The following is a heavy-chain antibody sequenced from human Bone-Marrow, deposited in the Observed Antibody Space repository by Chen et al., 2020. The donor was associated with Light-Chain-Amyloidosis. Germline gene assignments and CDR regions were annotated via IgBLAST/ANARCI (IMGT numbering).Heavy chain of an antibody. V-gene: IGHV3-21*01. D-gene: IGHD2-8*02. Sequence: EVQLVESGGGLVKPGGSLRLSCAASGFTFSNYDMNWVRHAPGKGLEWISAVTNSSSNIYYAASVRGRFTHSRDNAKNSLYLQMNSLRAEDTARYYCASSAPGPSSWGQGTLVTVSS. CDR3: ASSAPGPSS. J-gene: IGHJ5*02. CDR1: GFTFSNYD. CDR2: VTNSSSNI.